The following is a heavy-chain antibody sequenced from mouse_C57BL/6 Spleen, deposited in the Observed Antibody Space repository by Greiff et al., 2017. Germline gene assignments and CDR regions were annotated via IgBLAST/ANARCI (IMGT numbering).Heavy chain of an antibody. CDR1: GYTFTDYN. CDR3: AFYDYGWFAY. D-gene: IGHD2-4*01. CDR2: INPNNGGT. J-gene: IGHJ3*01. Sequence: EVQLVESGPELVKPGASVKIPCKASGYTFTDYNMDWVKQSHGKSLEWIGDINPNNGGTIYNQKFKGKATLTVDKSSSTAYMELRSLTSEDTAVYYCAFYDYGWFAYWGQGTLVPVSA. V-gene: IGHV1-18*01.